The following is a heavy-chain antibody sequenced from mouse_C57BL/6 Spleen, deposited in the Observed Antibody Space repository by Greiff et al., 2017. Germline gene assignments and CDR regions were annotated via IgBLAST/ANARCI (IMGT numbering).Heavy chain of an antibody. CDR1: GFNIKDDY. J-gene: IGHJ3*01. CDR3: NSYDVSY. V-gene: IGHV14-4*01. Sequence: EVQLQQSGAELVRPGASVKLSCTASGFNIKDDYMHWVKQRPEQGLEWIGWIDPENGDTEYASKFQGKATITADTSSNTTYLQLSSLTSEDTAVYYCNSYDVSYWGQGTLVTVSA. D-gene: IGHD2-12*01. CDR2: IDPENGDT.